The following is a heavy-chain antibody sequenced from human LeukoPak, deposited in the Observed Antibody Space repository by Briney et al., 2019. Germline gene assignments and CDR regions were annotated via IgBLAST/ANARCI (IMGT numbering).Heavy chain of an antibody. J-gene: IGHJ4*02. D-gene: IGHD3-22*01. CDR2: ISVGSNYI. V-gene: IGHV3-21*01. CDR3: TRLRRNSDRSGYYYYYDY. CDR1: GYTFSSYS. Sequence: GGSLRLSCAASGYTFSSYSINWVRQAPGKGLEWVSSISVGSNYIYYADSVRGRFSISRDDARNSLYLQMDSLRGDDTAVYCCTRLRRNSDRSGYYYYYDYWGQGTLVTVSS.